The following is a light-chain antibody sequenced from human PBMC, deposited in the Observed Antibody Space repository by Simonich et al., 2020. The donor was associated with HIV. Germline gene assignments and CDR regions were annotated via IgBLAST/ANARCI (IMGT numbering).Light chain of an antibody. J-gene: IGKJ2*01. CDR3: QQYYRTPYT. CDR2: KAS. V-gene: IGKV1-5*03. Sequence: DIQMTQSPSTLSASVGDRVTITCRASQSISSWLAWYQQNPGKAPKLLIYKASNLETGVPSRFSGSGSGTEFTLTISSLQAEDVAIYYCQQYYRTPYTFGQGTKLEIK. CDR1: QSISSW.